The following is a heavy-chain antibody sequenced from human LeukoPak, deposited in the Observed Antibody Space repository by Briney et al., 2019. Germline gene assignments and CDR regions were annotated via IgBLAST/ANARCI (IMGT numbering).Heavy chain of an antibody. CDR2: INHSGST. Sequence: SETLSLTCAVYGGSFSGYYWSWIRQPPGKGLDWIGEINHSGSTNYNPSLKSRVTISVDTSKNQFSLKLSSVTAADTAVYYCARSYDSSGYNKYYFDYWGQGTLVTVSS. D-gene: IGHD3-22*01. CDR1: GGSFSGYY. J-gene: IGHJ4*02. V-gene: IGHV4-34*01. CDR3: ARSYDSSGYNKYYFDY.